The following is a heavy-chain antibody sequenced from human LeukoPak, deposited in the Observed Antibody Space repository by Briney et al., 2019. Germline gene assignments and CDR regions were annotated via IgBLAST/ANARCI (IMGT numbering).Heavy chain of an antibody. Sequence: SETLSLTCTVSGGSISSSYYWGWIRQPPGKGLEWIGSIYYGGSTYYNPSLKSRVTISVDTSKNQFSLKLSSVTAADTAVYYCARHRFNSWGRRLRTQIFDYWGQGTLVTVSS. D-gene: IGHD4-17*01. CDR2: IYYGGST. CDR1: GGSISSSYY. CDR3: ARHRFNSWGRRLRTQIFDY. J-gene: IGHJ4*02. V-gene: IGHV4-39*01.